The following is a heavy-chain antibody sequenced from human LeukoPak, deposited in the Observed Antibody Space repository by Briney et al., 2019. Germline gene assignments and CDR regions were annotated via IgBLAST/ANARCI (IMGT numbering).Heavy chain of an antibody. J-gene: IGHJ5*02. CDR1: GFTFSSYS. CDR2: ISSSSSYI. Sequence: GGSLRLSCAASGFTFSSYSMNWVRQAPGKGLEWVSSISSSSSYIYYADSVKGRFTISRDNAKNSLYLQMNSLRAEDTAVYYCARVAVSPWNGWFDPWGQGTLVTVSS. V-gene: IGHV3-21*01. D-gene: IGHD1-1*01. CDR3: ARVAVSPWNGWFDP.